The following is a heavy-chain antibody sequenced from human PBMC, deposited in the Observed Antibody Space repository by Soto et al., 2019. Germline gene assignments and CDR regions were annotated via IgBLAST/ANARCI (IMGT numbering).Heavy chain of an antibody. CDR1: GYTFTSYD. CDR3: ARPPVVVTANYGMDV. CDR2: MNPNSGNT. J-gene: IGHJ6*02. D-gene: IGHD2-21*02. V-gene: IGHV1-8*01. Sequence: VSVKVSCKASGYTFTSYDINWVRQATGQGLEWMGWMNPNSGNTGYAQKFQGRVTMTRNTSISTAYMELSSLRSEDTAVYYCARPPVVVTANYGMDVWGQGTTVTVSS.